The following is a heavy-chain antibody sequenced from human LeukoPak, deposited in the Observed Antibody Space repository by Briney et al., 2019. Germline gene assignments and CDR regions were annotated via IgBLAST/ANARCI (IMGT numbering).Heavy chain of an antibody. CDR1: GLTFSPYG. Sequence: PGSSLRLSCAASGLTFSPYGMHCVRQTPDKGLERVAVISDDGTNKHYAASLKGRFTISRDNSKDTLYLQMNSLRPADTAVYYCAKGFYSGGNSFLIDYWGQGTLVTVSS. J-gene: IGHJ4*02. CDR2: ISDDGTNK. CDR3: AKGFYSGGNSFLIDY. D-gene: IGHD2-15*01. V-gene: IGHV3-30*18.